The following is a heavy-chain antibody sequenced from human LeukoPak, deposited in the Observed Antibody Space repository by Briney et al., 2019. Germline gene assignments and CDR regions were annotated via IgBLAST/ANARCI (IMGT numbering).Heavy chain of an antibody. Sequence: SETLSLTCTVSGYSISSGYYWGWIRQPPGKGLEWIGSIYHSGSTYYNPSLKSRVTISVDTSKNQFSLKPSSVTAADTAVYYCASYCSSTSCFASDAFDIWGQGTMVTVSS. D-gene: IGHD2-2*01. J-gene: IGHJ3*02. CDR2: IYHSGST. CDR1: GYSISSGYY. V-gene: IGHV4-38-2*02. CDR3: ASYCSSTSCFASDAFDI.